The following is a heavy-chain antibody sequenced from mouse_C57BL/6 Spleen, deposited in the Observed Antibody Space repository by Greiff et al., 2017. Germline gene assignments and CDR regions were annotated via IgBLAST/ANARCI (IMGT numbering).Heavy chain of an antibody. D-gene: IGHD3-2*02. Sequence: QVQLQQPGAELVRPGSSVKLSCKASGYTFTSYWMHWVKQRPIQGLEWIGNIDPSDSETHYNQKFKDKATLTVDKSSSTAYMQLSSLTSEDSAVYYCARPGTAHLAGDFDYWGQGTTLTVSS. J-gene: IGHJ2*01. CDR1: GYTFTSYW. CDR2: IDPSDSET. CDR3: ARPGTAHLAGDFDY. V-gene: IGHV1-52*01.